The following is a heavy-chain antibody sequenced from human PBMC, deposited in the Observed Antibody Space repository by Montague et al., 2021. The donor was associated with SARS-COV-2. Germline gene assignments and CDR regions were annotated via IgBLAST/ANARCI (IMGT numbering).Heavy chain of an antibody. D-gene: IGHD2-2*01. CDR2: INHSGST. CDR3: AREGDCSGTTCYGWFDA. CDR1: GGSFSGYY. Sequence: SETLSLTCAVYGGSFSGYYWSWIRQPPGKGLEWIGEINHSGSTNYNPSLKSRVTISVDTSKNQFSLKLSSVTAADTAVYYCAREGDCSGTTCYGWFDAWGQGNRVIVSA. J-gene: IGHJ5*02. V-gene: IGHV4-34*01.